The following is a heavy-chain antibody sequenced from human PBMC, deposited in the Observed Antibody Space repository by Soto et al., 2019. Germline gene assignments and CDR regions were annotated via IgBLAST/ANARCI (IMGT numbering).Heavy chain of an antibody. J-gene: IGHJ6*02. CDR1: GYTFTGYY. CDR2: INPNSGGT. D-gene: IGHD2-2*01. V-gene: IGHV1-2*04. Sequence: ASVNVSCKASGYTFTGYYMHWVRQAPGQGLEWLGWINPNSGGTNYAKKFQGWVTMTRDTSISTAYMELSRLRSDDTSVYYCARDRLPYCSSTSCSPYGMDVWGQGTTGTVSS. CDR3: ARDRLPYCSSTSCSPYGMDV.